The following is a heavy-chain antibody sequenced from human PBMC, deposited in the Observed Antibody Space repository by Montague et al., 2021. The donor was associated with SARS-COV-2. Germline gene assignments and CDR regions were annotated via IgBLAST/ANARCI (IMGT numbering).Heavy chain of an antibody. J-gene: IGHJ5*01. D-gene: IGHD5-24*01. V-gene: IGHV4-61*01. Sequence: SETLSLTCTVSGDSVSRGSSYWSWIRQPPGKGPEWIGYIYYTGSRKYNSSLKSRLTISVDTSKNQFSLKLSSVTAADTAVYYCARHARGEGYTSWFDSWGQGTLVTVSS. CDR1: GDSVSRGSSY. CDR3: ARHARGEGYTSWFDS. CDR2: IYYTGSR.